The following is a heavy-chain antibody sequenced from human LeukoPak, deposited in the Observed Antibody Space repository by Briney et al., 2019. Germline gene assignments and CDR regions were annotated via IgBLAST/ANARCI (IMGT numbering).Heavy chain of an antibody. CDR2: IRSKAYGGTT. V-gene: IGHV3-49*04. J-gene: IGHJ3*02. CDR3: TSWCSGSSCPGPDAFDI. D-gene: IGHD6-13*01. CDR1: GFTFGDYA. Sequence: PGRSLRLSCTASGFTFGDYAMSWVRQAPGKGLEWVGFIRSKAYGGTTEYAASVKGRFTISRDDSKSIAYLQMNSPKTEDTAVYYCTSWCSGSSCPGPDAFDIWGQGTMVTVSS.